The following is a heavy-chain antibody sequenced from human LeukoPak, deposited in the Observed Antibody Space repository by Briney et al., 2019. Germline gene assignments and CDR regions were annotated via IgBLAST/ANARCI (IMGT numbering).Heavy chain of an antibody. CDR2: LNPNNGYT. V-gene: IGHV1-2*06. CDR3: ARDLSSTANWEFDY. D-gene: IGHD7-27*01. Sequence: ASVKVSCKTSGYTFIDYFMHWVRQAPGQGLEWMGRLNPNNGYTFYTEEFQGRVTMTSDTSIRTAYMELTTLTSDDTALYYCARDLSSTANWEFDYWGQGTLVTVSS. J-gene: IGHJ4*02. CDR1: GYTFIDYF.